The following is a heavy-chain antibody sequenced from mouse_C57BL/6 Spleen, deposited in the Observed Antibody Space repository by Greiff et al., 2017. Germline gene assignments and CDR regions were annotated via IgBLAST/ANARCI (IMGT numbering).Heavy chain of an antibody. CDR3: ANGDYYGSSYYWYCDV. V-gene: IGHV1-55*01. D-gene: IGHD1-1*01. CDR1: GYTFTSYW. CDR2: IYPGSGST. J-gene: IGHJ1*03. Sequence: QVQLQQPGAELVKPGASVKMSCKASGYTFTSYWITWVKQSPGQGLEWIGVIYPGSGSTNYNEKFKSKATLTVDTSSSTAYRQLSSLTSEDSAVYYWANGDYYGSSYYWYCDVWGTGTTVTVSS.